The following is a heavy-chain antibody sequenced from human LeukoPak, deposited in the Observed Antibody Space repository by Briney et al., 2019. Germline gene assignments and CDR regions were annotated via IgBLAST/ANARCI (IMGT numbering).Heavy chain of an antibody. D-gene: IGHD3-22*01. V-gene: IGHV4-31*03. Sequence: SETLSLTCTVSGGSISSSSYYWGWIRQPPGQGLEWIGYIYYSGSTYYNPSLRSRVTISVDTSKDQFSLMLSSVTAADTAVYYCARDSSGYSLFDYWGRGTLVTVSS. CDR1: GGSISSSSYY. J-gene: IGHJ4*02. CDR2: IYYSGST. CDR3: ARDSSGYSLFDY.